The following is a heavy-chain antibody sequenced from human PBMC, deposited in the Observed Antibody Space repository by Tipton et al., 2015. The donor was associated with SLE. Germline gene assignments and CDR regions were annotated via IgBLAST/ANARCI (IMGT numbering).Heavy chain of an antibody. D-gene: IGHD1-26*01. Sequence: TLSLTCAVYGGSFSGYYWSWIRQPPGKGLEWIGEINHSGSTNYNPSLKSRVTISVDTSKNQFSLKLSSVTAEDTAVYYCARDRGVGATDWFFDYWGQGTLVTVSS. V-gene: IGHV4-34*01. CDR3: ARDRGVGATDWFFDY. J-gene: IGHJ4*02. CDR2: INHSGST. CDR1: GGSFSGYY.